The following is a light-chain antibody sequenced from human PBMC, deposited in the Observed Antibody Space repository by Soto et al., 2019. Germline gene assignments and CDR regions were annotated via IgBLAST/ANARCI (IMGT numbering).Light chain of an antibody. CDR2: WAS. CDR1: QSVLYSPNNKNY. J-gene: IGKJ1*01. Sequence: DIVLTQSPDSLAVSLGERATINCKSSQSVLYSPNNKNYLAWYQQKPGQPPKLLVYWASTRESGVPDRFSGSGSETDFTLTINSLQAEDVAVYYCQQNINAPQTFGQGTKVDIK. CDR3: QQNINAPQT. V-gene: IGKV4-1*01.